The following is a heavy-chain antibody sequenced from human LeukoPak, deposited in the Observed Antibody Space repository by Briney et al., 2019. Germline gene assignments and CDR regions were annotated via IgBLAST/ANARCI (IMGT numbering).Heavy chain of an antibody. Sequence: ASVKVSCKASGFTFTSFGITWVRQAPGQGLEWVGWISANSGKTDYAQTLEGTVTMTTDSSTSTAYMDLRSLTSDDTAIYYCARTTQTYDLLSGSDLGYWGQGTLVTVSS. CDR1: GFTFTSFG. CDR3: ARTTQTYDLLSGSDLGY. CDR2: ISANSGKT. J-gene: IGHJ4*02. D-gene: IGHD3-3*01. V-gene: IGHV1-18*01.